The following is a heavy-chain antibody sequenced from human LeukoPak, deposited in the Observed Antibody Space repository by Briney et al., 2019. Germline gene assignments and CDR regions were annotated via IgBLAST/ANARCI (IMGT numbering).Heavy chain of an antibody. J-gene: IGHJ3*02. CDR1: GYTFTGYY. D-gene: IGHD2-15*01. CDR2: INPNSGGT. CDR3: AREGCSGGSCYSNLDAFDI. Sequence: ASVKVSCKASGYTFTGYYMHWVRQAPGQGLEWMGRINPNSGGTNYAQKFQGRVTMTRDTSISTAYMELSRLRSDDTAVYYCAREGCSGGSCYSNLDAFDIWGQGTMVTVSS. V-gene: IGHV1-2*02.